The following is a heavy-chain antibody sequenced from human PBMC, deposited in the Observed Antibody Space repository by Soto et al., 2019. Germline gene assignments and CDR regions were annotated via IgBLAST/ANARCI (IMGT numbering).Heavy chain of an antibody. D-gene: IGHD3-9*01. V-gene: IGHV1-69*13. CDR1: GGTFSSYA. CDR3: ARDLSGPLSD. CDR2: IIPIFGTA. Sequence: ASVKVSCKASGGTFSSYAISWVRPAPGQGLEWMGGIIPIFGTANYAQKFQGRVTITADESTSTAYMELRSLRSDDTAVYYCARDLSGPLSDWGQGTLVTVSS. J-gene: IGHJ4*02.